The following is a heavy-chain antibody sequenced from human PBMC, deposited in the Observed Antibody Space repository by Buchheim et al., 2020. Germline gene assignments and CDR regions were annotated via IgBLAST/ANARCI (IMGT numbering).Heavy chain of an antibody. D-gene: IGHD1-14*01. V-gene: IGHV3-7*01. Sequence: EVQLVESGGGLVQPGGSLRLSCAASGFTFTSHWMTWVRQAPGKGLEWVANILQDGNDQYYFDSVKGRFTISRDNAKNSLYLQMSSLRAEDTAVYYCARHTYHRLDSWGQGTL. J-gene: IGHJ4*02. CDR3: ARHTYHRLDS. CDR1: GFTFTSHW. CDR2: ILQDGNDQ.